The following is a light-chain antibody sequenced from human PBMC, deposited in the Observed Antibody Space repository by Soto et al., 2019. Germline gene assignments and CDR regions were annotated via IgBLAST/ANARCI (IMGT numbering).Light chain of an antibody. CDR2: RAS. V-gene: IGKV1D-16*01. CDR3: QQLNSYPIT. Sequence: DIHMTQSPSSLSASVGDRVXXTCRASQDIHNRLGWFQQKSEKARKXXIYRASNLQSGVPSRFVGSGSGTAFTLTINNLQPEDFATYYCQQLNSYPITFGQGTRLEIK. CDR1: QDIHNR. J-gene: IGKJ5*01.